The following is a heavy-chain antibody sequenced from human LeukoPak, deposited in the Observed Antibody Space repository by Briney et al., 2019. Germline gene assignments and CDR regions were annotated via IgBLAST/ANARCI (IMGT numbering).Heavy chain of an antibody. CDR3: ASAPRVDTIWGDY. CDR2: IDPSDSYN. Sequence: GESLRISCKGPGYRFTNYWNSWVRQIPGKGLEGMGRIDPSDSYNNYSTSCQGHVTISADKSIITAYLQWSSLKASDTAMYYRASAPRVDTIWGDYWGQGTLVTVSS. V-gene: IGHV5-10-1*01. D-gene: IGHD5-12*01. CDR1: GYRFTNYW. J-gene: IGHJ4*02.